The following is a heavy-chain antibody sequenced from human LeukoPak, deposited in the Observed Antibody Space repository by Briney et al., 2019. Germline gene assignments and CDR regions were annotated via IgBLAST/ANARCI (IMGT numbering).Heavy chain of an antibody. CDR2: IYYSGTT. Sequence: PSETLSLTCTVSGGSISSDYWSWVRQPPGKGLEWIGYIYYSGTTNSNPSLKSRVSISVDTSRNQFSLKLSSVTAADTAVYYCARQYYSSGPPRVFDYWGQGTLVTVSS. CDR3: ARQYYSSGPPRVFDY. CDR1: GGSISSDY. V-gene: IGHV4-59*08. J-gene: IGHJ4*02. D-gene: IGHD3-22*01.